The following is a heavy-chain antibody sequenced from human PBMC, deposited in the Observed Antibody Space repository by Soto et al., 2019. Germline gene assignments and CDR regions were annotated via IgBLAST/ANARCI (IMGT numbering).Heavy chain of an antibody. V-gene: IGHV4-4*02. CDR1: GGSMSSNKW. CDR2: IYQGGST. J-gene: IGHJ4*02. D-gene: IGHD4-4*01. CDR3: ATGTLQRYFEY. Sequence: QVQLQESGPGLVKPSGTLSLTCAVSGGSMSSNKWWGWVRQTPGRGLEWIGEIYQGGSTNLNPSLKSRVTISLDTSQNQFSLKLSSVTAADTAVYDWATGTLQRYFEYWGQGTLVTVSS.